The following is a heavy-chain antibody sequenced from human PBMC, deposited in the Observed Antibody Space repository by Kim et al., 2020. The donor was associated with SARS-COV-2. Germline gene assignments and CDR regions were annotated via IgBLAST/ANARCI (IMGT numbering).Heavy chain of an antibody. CDR3: ARGIAQWLVQGFDY. D-gene: IGHD6-19*01. CDR2: ISAYNGNT. J-gene: IGHJ4*02. V-gene: IGHV1-18*04. Sequence: ASVKVSCKASGYTFTSYGISGVRQAPGQGLEWMGWISAYNGNTNYAQKLQGRVTMTTDTSTSTAYMELRSLRSDDTAVYYCARGIAQWLVQGFDYWGQGTLVTVSS. CDR1: GYTFTSYG.